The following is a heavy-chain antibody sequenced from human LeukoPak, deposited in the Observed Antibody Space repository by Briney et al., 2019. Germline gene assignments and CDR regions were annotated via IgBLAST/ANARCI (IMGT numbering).Heavy chain of an antibody. J-gene: IGHJ3*02. Sequence: GASVKVSCKASGYTFTNFYLHWGPRAPGQGLRGWGILNPTTGSTTYAQKFQGRVTMTRDMSTSTVYMELSSLRSEDTAVYFCARDLNPQSIGMRAFDIWGQGTMVTASS. CDR2: LNPTTGST. CDR1: GYTFTNFY. CDR3: ARDLNPQSIGMRAFDI. D-gene: IGHD1-14*01. V-gene: IGHV1-46*01.